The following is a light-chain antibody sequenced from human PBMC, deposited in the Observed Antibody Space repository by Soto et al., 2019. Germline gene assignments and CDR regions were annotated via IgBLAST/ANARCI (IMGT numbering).Light chain of an antibody. J-gene: IGLJ2*01. CDR1: RSDVGTYNY. Sequence: QCVLAQPRSVCGSPGQSVTFSCTGTRSDVGTYNYVSWYQQHPGKAPKVMIFDVSKRPSGVPDRFSGSKSGNTASLTISGLQADDEADYYCCAYGGNTLLFGGGTKLTVL. CDR3: CAYGGNTLL. V-gene: IGLV2-11*01. CDR2: DVS.